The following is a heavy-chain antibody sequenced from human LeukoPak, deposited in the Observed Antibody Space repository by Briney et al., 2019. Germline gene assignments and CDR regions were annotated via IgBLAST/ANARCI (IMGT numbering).Heavy chain of an antibody. V-gene: IGHV3-64D*06. Sequence: GGSLRLSCSASGFTFTSYTIHWVRQTPGKGLEYVSAISSHGGSTYYADSVKGRFSISRDNSKKTAYLQVSSLAAEDTAVYYCGIAASGTLADFWGQGTLVTVSS. CDR2: ISSHGGST. CDR1: GFTFTSYT. J-gene: IGHJ4*02. D-gene: IGHD6-13*01. CDR3: GIAASGTLADF.